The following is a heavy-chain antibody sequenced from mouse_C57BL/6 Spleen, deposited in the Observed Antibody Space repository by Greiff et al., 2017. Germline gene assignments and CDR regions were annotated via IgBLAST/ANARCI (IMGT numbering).Heavy chain of an antibody. V-gene: IGHV1-69*01. Sequence: QVQLQQPGAELVMPGASVKLSCKASGYTFTSYWMHWVKQRPGQGLEWIGEIDPSVSYTNYNQKFKGKSTLTVDKSSSTAYMQLSSLTSEDSAVYYCARRKGITTVVAEGYFDVWGTGTTVTVSS. J-gene: IGHJ1*03. CDR3: ARRKGITTVVAEGYFDV. CDR2: IDPSVSYT. CDR1: GYTFTSYW. D-gene: IGHD1-1*01.